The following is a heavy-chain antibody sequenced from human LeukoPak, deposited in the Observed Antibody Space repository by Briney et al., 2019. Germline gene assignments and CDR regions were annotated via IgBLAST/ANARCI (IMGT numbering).Heavy chain of an antibody. CDR1: GYTLTELS. J-gene: IGHJ4*02. CDR3: ATRPLYSGSYTFDY. Sequence: PGASVKVSCKVSGYTLTELSMHWVRQAPGKGLEWMGGFDPEDGETIYAQKFQGRVTMTEDTSTDTAYMELSSLRSEDTAVYYCATRPLYSGSYTFDYWGQGTLVTVSS. V-gene: IGHV1-24*01. CDR2: FDPEDGET. D-gene: IGHD1-26*01.